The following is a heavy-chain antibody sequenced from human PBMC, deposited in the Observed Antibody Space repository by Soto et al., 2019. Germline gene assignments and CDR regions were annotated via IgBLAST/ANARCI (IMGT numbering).Heavy chain of an antibody. V-gene: IGHV3-33*01. Sequence: GESLKICCAASGFVFSCFGMHWVRQAPGKGLEWVTMIWYDGSNRYYADSVKGRFTISRDNSRNTVYLQMNSLRAEDTAVYYCARDLLGSDGNFDYWGQGTLVTVSS. CDR1: GFVFSCFG. CDR3: ARDLLGSDGNFDY. J-gene: IGHJ4*02. D-gene: IGHD7-27*01. CDR2: IWYDGSNR.